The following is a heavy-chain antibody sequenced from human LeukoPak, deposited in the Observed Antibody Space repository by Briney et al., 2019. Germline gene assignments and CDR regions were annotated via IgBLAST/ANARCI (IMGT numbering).Heavy chain of an antibody. D-gene: IGHD1-26*01. J-gene: IGHJ4*02. CDR1: GGSISSSNYY. Sequence: SETLSLTCTVSGGSISSSNYYWGWIRQPPGKGLEWIGSIYYSGSTYYNPSLKSRVTISVDTSKNQFSLKLTSVTAADTAVYYCARHEELLRNFDYWGQGTLVTVSS. CDR3: ARHEELLRNFDY. V-gene: IGHV4-39*01. CDR2: IYYSGST.